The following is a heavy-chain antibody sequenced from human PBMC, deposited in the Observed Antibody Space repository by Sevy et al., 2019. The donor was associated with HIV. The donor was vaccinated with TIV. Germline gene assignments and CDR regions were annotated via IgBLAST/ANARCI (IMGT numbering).Heavy chain of an antibody. V-gene: IGHV3-30*02. CDR2: IGYDGSTK. J-gene: IGHJ3*01. CDR3: VKGLGMVQGALLSDDV. D-gene: IGHD3-10*01. CDR1: GCTFSRYG. Sequence: GGSLRLSCAASGCTFSRYGMHWVRQAPGKGLEWVAFIGYDGSTKYYAESMKGRFIISRDNSKDTLYLQMNSLRGDDTSLYYCVKGLGMVQGALLSDDVWGQGTMVTVSS.